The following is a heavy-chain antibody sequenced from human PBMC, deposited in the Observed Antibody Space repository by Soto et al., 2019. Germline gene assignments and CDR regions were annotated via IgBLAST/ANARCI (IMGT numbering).Heavy chain of an antibody. CDR1: GFTFDDYA. CDR3: AKDITPNGHYDYFES. V-gene: IGHV3-9*01. D-gene: IGHD1-7*01. CDR2: ISWNSARI. J-gene: IGHJ4*02. Sequence: VQLVESGGGLVQPGRSLRLSCAASGFTFDDYAMHWVRQAPGNGLAWVSVISWNSARIDYADSVRGRFTISRDNAKNSLYLQMNSLRAEDTAFYYCAKDITPNGHYDYFESLGQGTLVTVSS.